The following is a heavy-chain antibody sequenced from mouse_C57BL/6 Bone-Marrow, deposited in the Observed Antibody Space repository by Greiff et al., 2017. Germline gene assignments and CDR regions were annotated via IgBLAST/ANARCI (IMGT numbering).Heavy chain of an antibody. CDR3: ARGYLYYYAMDY. CDR1: GFTFSSYA. CDR2: ISDGGSYT. D-gene: IGHD2-3*01. V-gene: IGHV5-4*03. Sequence: EVKLQESGGGLVKPGGSLKLSCAASGFTFSSYAMSWVRQTPEKRLEWVATISDGGSYTYYPDNVKGRFTISRDNAKNNLYLQMSHLKSEDTAMYYCARGYLYYYAMDYWGQGTSVTVSS. J-gene: IGHJ4*01.